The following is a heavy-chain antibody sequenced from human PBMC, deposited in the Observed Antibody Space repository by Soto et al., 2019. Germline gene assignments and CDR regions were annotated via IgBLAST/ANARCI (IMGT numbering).Heavy chain of an antibody. CDR1: GGTFSSYT. CDR2: IIPILGIA. V-gene: IGHV1-69*08. Sequence: QVQLVQSGAEVKKPGSSVKVSCKASGGTFSSYTISWVRQAPGQGLEWMGRIIPILGIANYAQKFQGRVTITADKSTSTAYMELSSLRSEDTAVYYCARENPANYYGMDVWGQGTTVTVSS. J-gene: IGHJ6*02. CDR3: ARENPANYYGMDV.